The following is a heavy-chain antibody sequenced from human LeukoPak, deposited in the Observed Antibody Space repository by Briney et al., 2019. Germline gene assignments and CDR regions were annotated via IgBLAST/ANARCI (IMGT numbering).Heavy chain of an antibody. Sequence: GGSLRLSCAASGFTFSSYSMNWVRQAPGKGLEWVSSISSSSSYIYYADSVKGRFTISRDNAKNSLYLQMNSLRAEDTAVYYCARDPHSSGYHDYWGQGTLVTVSS. CDR2: ISSSSSYI. CDR3: ARDPHSSGYHDY. CDR1: GFTFSSYS. V-gene: IGHV3-21*01. J-gene: IGHJ4*02. D-gene: IGHD3-22*01.